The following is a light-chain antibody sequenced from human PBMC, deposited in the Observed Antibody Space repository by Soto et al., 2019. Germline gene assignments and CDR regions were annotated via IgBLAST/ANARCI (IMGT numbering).Light chain of an antibody. Sequence: EIVLTQSPATLSLSPGERATLSRRASQSVSSYLAWYQQKPGQAPRLLIYDASNRATGIPARFSGSGSGTDFTLTISSLEPEDFAVYYCLQRANWPGTFGQGTKLEIK. V-gene: IGKV3-11*01. CDR1: QSVSSY. CDR3: LQRANWPGT. CDR2: DAS. J-gene: IGKJ2*01.